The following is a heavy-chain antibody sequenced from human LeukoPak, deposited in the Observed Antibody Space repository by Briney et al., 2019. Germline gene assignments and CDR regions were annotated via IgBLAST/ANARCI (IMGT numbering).Heavy chain of an antibody. V-gene: IGHV3-23*01. Sequence: PGGSLRLSCAASGFTVSSNYMSWVRQAPGKGLEWVSAISGSGGSTYYADSVKGRFTISRDNSKNTLYLQMNSLRAEDTAVYYCAKETIAVKSIDYWGQGTLNTVSS. J-gene: IGHJ4*02. CDR3: AKETIAVKSIDY. CDR1: GFTVSSNY. D-gene: IGHD6-19*01. CDR2: ISGSGGST.